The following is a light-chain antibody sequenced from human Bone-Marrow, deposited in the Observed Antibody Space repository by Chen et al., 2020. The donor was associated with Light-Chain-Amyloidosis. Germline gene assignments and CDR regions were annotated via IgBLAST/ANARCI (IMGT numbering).Light chain of an antibody. CDR1: QTISSNY. CDR3: QQYRTSPLT. J-gene: IGKJ4*01. CDR2: GSS. Sequence: EIVLPKPPGTLSLSPGEGANLSSRASQTISSNYLTMYQQKFGLAPRLLIYGSSSSATSIPDRFTGSGSVTDFTLTINRLEPEVLAMYFCQQYRTSPLTFDGGT. V-gene: IGKV3-20*01.